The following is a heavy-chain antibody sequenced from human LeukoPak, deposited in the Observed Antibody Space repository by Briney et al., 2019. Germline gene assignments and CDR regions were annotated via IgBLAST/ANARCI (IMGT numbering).Heavy chain of an antibody. CDR1: GGSISSYY. V-gene: IGHV4-59*08. Sequence: SETLALTCTVSGGSISSYYWSWIRQPPGKGLECIGYIYYSGSTKHNPSLKSRVTISVDTSKNQFSLKLSSVTAADTAVYYCARHGYSGYDYWFDPWGQGTLVTVSS. J-gene: IGHJ5*02. D-gene: IGHD5-12*01. CDR2: IYYSGST. CDR3: ARHGYSGYDYWFDP.